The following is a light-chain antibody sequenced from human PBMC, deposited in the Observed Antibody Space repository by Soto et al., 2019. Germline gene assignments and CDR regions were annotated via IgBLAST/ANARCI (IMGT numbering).Light chain of an antibody. Sequence: DIQLTQSPSFLSASVGDRVTITGRARQGISSYLAWYQQQPWKAPKLLIYAASTLQSWVPSRFSGSGSGTEFTLTISSLQPEYFAAYYCLELKSIPLGSFGTGTKVDI. CDR1: QGISSY. CDR3: LELKSIPLGS. V-gene: IGKV1-9*01. CDR2: AAS. J-gene: IGKJ3*01.